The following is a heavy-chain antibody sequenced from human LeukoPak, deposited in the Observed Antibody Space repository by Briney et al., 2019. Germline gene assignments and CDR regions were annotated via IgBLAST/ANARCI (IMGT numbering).Heavy chain of an antibody. V-gene: IGHV4-30-2*01. D-gene: IGHD6-25*01. CDR1: GGSISSGGYS. Sequence: PSETLSLTCAVSGGSISSGGYSWSWIRQPPGKGLEWIGYIYHSGSTYYNPSLKSRVTISVDRSKNQFSLKLSSVTAADTAVYYCARDSTGGGWFDPWGQGTLVTVSS. J-gene: IGHJ5*02. CDR2: IYHSGST. CDR3: ARDSTGGGWFDP.